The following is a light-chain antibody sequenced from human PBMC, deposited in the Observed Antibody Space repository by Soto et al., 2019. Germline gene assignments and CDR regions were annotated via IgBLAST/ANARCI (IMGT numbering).Light chain of an antibody. J-gene: IGKJ5*01. CDR2: DAS. V-gene: IGKV3-11*01. Sequence: EIVLTQSPATLSLSPGERATLSCRASQSISSYLAWYQQKPGQAPRLLIYDASNRATGIPARFSGSGSGTDFTLTISSLETEECAVYYCQQRSNWPPITFGQGTRLEIK. CDR3: QQRSNWPPIT. CDR1: QSISSY.